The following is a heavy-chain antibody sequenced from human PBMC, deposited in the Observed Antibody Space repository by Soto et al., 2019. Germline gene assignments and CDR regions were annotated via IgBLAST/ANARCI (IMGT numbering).Heavy chain of an antibody. Sequence: SETLSLTCNVSGFAISRGYYWSWVRQPPGKGLEWIGSIYPSVSSYHNPSLESRLTLSIDTSKNQFTLKLASVTAADTALYYCAREKVGTTFFDNWGQGTQVTVSS. CDR1: GFAISRGYY. D-gene: IGHD1-1*01. J-gene: IGHJ4*02. V-gene: IGHV4-38-2*02. CDR2: IYPSVSS. CDR3: AREKVGTTFFDN.